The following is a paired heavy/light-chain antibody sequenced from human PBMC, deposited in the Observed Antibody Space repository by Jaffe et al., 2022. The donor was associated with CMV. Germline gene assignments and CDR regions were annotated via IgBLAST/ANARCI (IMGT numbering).Heavy chain of an antibody. CDR1: GFSLSRNGMC. V-gene: IGHV2-70*01. Sequence: QVTLRESGPALVKPTQTLTLTCSFSGFSLSRNGMCVSWIRQPPGKALEWLALIAWDDDKYYSTSLKTRLTISKDTSRNQVVLTMTDMDPVDTATYYCARVNWGWASDAFDVWGQGTVVTVSS. CDR2: IAWDDDK. CDR3: ARVNWGWASDAFDV. D-gene: IGHD7-27*01. J-gene: IGHJ3*01.
Light chain of an antibody. CDR2: AAS. CDR1: QDISND. CDR3: LQHNNYPPYT. Sequence: DIQMTQSPSAMSASVGDRVTITCRASQDISNDLAWFQQKPGKVPKRLIYAASSLQNGVPSRFSGSGSGTEFTLTISSLQPEDFATYYCLQHNNYPPYTFGQGTKLEIK. J-gene: IGKJ2*01. V-gene: IGKV1-17*03.